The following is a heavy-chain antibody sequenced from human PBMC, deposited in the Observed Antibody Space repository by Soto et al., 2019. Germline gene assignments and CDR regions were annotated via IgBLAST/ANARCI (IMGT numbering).Heavy chain of an antibody. D-gene: IGHD3-9*01. J-gene: IGHJ4*02. CDR1: GGSISSGGFY. CDR2: ISDSGSS. V-gene: IGHV4-31*03. Sequence: QVQLQESGPGLVKPSQTLTLTCTVSGGSISSGGFYWSWIRQHPGKGLEWIGHISDSGSSYYNPSLESRVTISVDTSKTQFSLKLSAVTAADTAVYFCARTTFYDIFTAYSSLFDYWGQGTLVTVSS. CDR3: ARTTFYDIFTAYSSLFDY.